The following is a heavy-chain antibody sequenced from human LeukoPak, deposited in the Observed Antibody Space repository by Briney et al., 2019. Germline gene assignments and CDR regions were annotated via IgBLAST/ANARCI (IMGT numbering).Heavy chain of an antibody. J-gene: IGHJ6*02. Sequence: ASVKVSCRASGYTFTTYGISWVRQAPGQGLEWMGWIKTYNGDTNTAQKFLDRIIMTTDKSTGTAYMELRSLRSDDTAVYYCAKDGGQQWLTNYYSYGMDVWGQGTTVIVSS. CDR2: IKTYNGDT. CDR3: AKDGGQQWLTNYYSYGMDV. V-gene: IGHV1-18*01. D-gene: IGHD6-19*01. CDR1: GYTFTTYG.